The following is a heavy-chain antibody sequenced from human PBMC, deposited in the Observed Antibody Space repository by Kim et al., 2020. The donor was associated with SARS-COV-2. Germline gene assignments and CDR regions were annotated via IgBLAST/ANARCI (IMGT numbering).Heavy chain of an antibody. CDR2: ISYDGSDK. Sequence: GGSLRLSCAASGFSFSSYGMHWVRQAPGKGLEWVAYISYDGSDKFYADSVKGRFTISRDNSNNTLSLQTNSLRAEDTAVFYCAGGPVDPKDGWYFDVWGRGCLVTVSS. CDR1: GFSFSSYG. J-gene: IGHJ2*01. CDR3: AGGPVDPKDGWYFDV. D-gene: IGHD2-15*01. V-gene: IGHV3-33*01.